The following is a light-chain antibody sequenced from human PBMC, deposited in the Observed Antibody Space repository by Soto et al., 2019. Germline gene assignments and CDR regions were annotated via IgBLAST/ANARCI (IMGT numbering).Light chain of an antibody. J-gene: IGKJ3*01. CDR3: QQFGSSPGFT. V-gene: IGKV3-20*01. Sequence: EIGLTQSPGTLSLSPGERAILSCRASQSINSRYLAWYQQKPGQAPRLLIYGASSRATGIPDRFSGSGSGTDFTLTISRLEPEDFAVYYCQQFGSSPGFTFGPGTIVDIK. CDR2: GAS. CDR1: QSINSRY.